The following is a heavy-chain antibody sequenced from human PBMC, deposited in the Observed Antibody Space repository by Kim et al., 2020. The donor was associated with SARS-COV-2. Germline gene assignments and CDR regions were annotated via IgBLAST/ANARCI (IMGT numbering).Heavy chain of an antibody. CDR2: IIPILGIA. CDR3: ARRGLSWGHDFDY. D-gene: IGHD2-8*02. CDR1: GGTFSSYA. Sequence: SVKVSCKASGGTFSSYAISWVRQAPGQGLEWMGRIIPILGIANYAQKFQGRVTITADKSTSTAYMELSSLRSEDTAVYYCARRGLSWGHDFDYWGQGTLVTVSS. J-gene: IGHJ4*02. V-gene: IGHV1-69*04.